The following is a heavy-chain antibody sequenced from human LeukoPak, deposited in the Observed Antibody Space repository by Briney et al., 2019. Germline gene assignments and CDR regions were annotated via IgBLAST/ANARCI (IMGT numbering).Heavy chain of an antibody. CDR3: ARGNTMVRGVIIKINWFDP. Sequence: PSETLSLTCTVSGVSIRSSYYYWGWIRQPPGKGLEWIGSIYDSGSTYYNPSLKSRVTISVDTSKNQFSLKLSSVTAADTAVYYCARGNTMVRGVIIKINWFDPWGQGTLVTVSS. CDR1: GVSIRSSYYY. CDR2: IYDSGST. D-gene: IGHD3-10*01. J-gene: IGHJ5*02. V-gene: IGHV4-39*07.